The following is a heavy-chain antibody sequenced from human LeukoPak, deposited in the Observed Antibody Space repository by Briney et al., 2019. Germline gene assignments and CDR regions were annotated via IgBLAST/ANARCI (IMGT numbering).Heavy chain of an antibody. CDR2: INHSGST. V-gene: IGHV4-34*01. J-gene: IGHJ3*02. CDR3: AFSQEMADAFDI. CDR1: GGSFSGYY. D-gene: IGHD5-24*01. Sequence: SETLSLTCAVYGGSFSGYYWSWIRQPPGKGLEWIGEINHSGSTNYNPSLKSRVTTSVDTSKKRLSLKLSSVTAADTAVYDCAFSQEMADAFDIWGPGTMVTVSS.